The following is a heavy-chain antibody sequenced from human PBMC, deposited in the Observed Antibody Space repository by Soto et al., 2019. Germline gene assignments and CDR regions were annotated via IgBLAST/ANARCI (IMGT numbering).Heavy chain of an antibody. D-gene: IGHD2-2*01. V-gene: IGHV3-74*01. CDR1: GFIFSKYW. CDR3: VREGSRSCFFDY. CDR2: VNSDGSDA. J-gene: IGHJ4*02. Sequence: EVQLVESGGGSVQPGGSLRLSCAASGFIFSKYWMHWVRQATGKGLVWVSRVNSDGSDATYADSVKDRFHISRDNAKNALYLKMNSLRVEDTAVYYCVREGSRSCFFDYWGQGALVTVSS.